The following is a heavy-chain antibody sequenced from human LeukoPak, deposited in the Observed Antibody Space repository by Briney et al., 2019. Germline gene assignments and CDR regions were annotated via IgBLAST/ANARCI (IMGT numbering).Heavy chain of an antibody. V-gene: IGHV1-2*02. CDR1: GYTFTGYY. Sequence: ASVKVSCKASGYTFTGYYMHWVRQAPGQGLEWMGWINPNSGGTNYAQKFQGRVTMTRDASISTAYMELSRLRSDDTAVYYCARPDCSSTSCWLGNDAFDIWGQGTMVTVSS. CDR2: INPNSGGT. CDR3: ARPDCSSTSCWLGNDAFDI. J-gene: IGHJ3*02. D-gene: IGHD2-2*01.